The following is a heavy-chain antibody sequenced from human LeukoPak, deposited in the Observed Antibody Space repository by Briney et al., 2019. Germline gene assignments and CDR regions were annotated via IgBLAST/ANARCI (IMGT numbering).Heavy chain of an antibody. D-gene: IGHD1-1*01. CDR1: GYTFTNYG. J-gene: IGHJ6*03. CDR3: ARDGAERPHYMDV. CDR2: IRAYIGNT. Sequence: GASVKVSCKASGYTFTNYGISWVRQAPGQGLEWMGWIRAYIGNTNYAQKFQGRVTMTTDTSTSTAYMELRSLRSDDTAVYYCARDGAERPHYMDVWGKGTTVTVSS. V-gene: IGHV1-18*01.